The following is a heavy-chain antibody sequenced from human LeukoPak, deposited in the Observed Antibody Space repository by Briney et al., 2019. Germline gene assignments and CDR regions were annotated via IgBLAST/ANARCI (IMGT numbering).Heavy chain of an antibody. CDR2: ISPSGDFT. CDR3: ARVALGSWYFDL. Sequence: ASVKVSCKASGYTITNYYVHWVRQAPGQGLEWMGVISPSGDFTSYAQMFQGRVTLTTDTSTRTAYMDLRSLRSDDTAVYHCARVALGSWYFDLWGRGTLVTVSS. CDR1: GYTITNYY. D-gene: IGHD2-15*01. V-gene: IGHV1-46*01. J-gene: IGHJ2*01.